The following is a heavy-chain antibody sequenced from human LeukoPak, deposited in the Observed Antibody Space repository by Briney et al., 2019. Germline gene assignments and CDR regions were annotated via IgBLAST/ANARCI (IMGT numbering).Heavy chain of an antibody. CDR3: AKEAMYYDNSGSNWFDP. V-gene: IGHV3-23*01. D-gene: IGHD3-22*01. Sequence: GGSLRLSCGASGFSFSTYGMIWVRQAPGKGLEWVSGISGSGGNTHYADSVKGRFTISRDRSKNTLYLQMNSLRAEDTAMYYCAKEAMYYDNSGSNWFDPWGQGSLVIVSS. CDR1: GFSFSTYG. J-gene: IGHJ5*02. CDR2: ISGSGGNT.